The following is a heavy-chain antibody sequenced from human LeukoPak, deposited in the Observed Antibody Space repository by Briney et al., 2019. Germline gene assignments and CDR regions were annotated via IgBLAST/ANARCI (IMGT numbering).Heavy chain of an antibody. Sequence: GGSLRLSCSASGFTFSAYAIHWVRQAPGKGLEWVAVIWYDGSNEYYADSVKGRFTISRDNSKNTLSLQMNSLRAEDTAVYYCARDYRHYMDYWGQGTLVTVSS. CDR3: ARDYRHYMDY. D-gene: IGHD3-10*01. J-gene: IGHJ4*02. CDR2: IWYDGSNE. CDR1: GFTFSAYA. V-gene: IGHV3-33*08.